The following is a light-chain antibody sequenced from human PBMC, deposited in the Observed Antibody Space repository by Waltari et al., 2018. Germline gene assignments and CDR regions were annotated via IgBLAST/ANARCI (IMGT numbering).Light chain of an antibody. CDR1: SGNVGGYDY. V-gene: IGLV2-11*01. Sequence: QSALTQPRSVSGSPGQSVTISCTGTSGNVGGYDYVSWYQQHPGKAPTLMIYDVTKRPPGVPDRFSGSKSGHTAFLTISGLQAEDEADYHCYSYAGGYTFVFGPGTKLAVL. J-gene: IGLJ2*01. CDR2: DVT. CDR3: YSYAGGYTFV.